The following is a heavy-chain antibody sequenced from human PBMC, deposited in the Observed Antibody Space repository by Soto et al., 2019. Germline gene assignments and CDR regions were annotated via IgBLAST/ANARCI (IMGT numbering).Heavy chain of an antibody. V-gene: IGHV3-30*18. CDR2: ILYDGSNK. Sequence: ESGGGVVQPGRSLRLSCAASGFTFSSYGMHWVRQAPGKGLEWVAVILYDGSNKYYADSVKGRFTISRDNSKNTLYLQMNSLRAEDTAVYYCAKDVLRFLEWLAFYGMDVWGQGTTVTVSS. J-gene: IGHJ6*02. CDR3: AKDVLRFLEWLAFYGMDV. CDR1: GFTFSSYG. D-gene: IGHD3-3*01.